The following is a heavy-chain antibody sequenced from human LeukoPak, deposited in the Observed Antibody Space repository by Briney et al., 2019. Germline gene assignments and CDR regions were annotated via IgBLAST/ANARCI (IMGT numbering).Heavy chain of an antibody. CDR1: GFSFKTYS. D-gene: IGHD3-10*01. CDR2: ISGTSDTI. J-gene: IGHJ4*02. V-gene: IGHV3-48*01. CDR3: ARGGALWFGEAQYYFDY. Sequence: PGGSLKLSCVASGFSFKTYSMDWVRQAPGKGLQWISYISGTSDTIYYADSLKGRFTISRDNAKNSLYLQIDSLRAEDTAVYYCARGGALWFGEAQYYFDYWGQGTLVTVSS.